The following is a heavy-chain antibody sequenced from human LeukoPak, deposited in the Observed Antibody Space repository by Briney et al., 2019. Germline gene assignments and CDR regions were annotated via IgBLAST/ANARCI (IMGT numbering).Heavy chain of an antibody. J-gene: IGHJ5*02. Sequence: PSETLSLTCTVSGASISSGAYYWSWIRQHPGKDLEWIGYIYDSGYAKFNPSLKSRVTISVDTSKNQFSLKLSSVTAADTAVYYCARDRGVVTPGRWFDPWGQGTLVTVSS. CDR2: IYDSGYA. D-gene: IGHD4-23*01. CDR1: GASISSGAYY. V-gene: IGHV4-31*03. CDR3: ARDRGVVTPGRWFDP.